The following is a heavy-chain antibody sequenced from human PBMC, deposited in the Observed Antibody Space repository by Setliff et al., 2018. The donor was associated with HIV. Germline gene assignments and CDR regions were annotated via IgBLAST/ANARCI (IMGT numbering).Heavy chain of an antibody. CDR1: GYTFSQYG. CDR2: ISTYNGQR. Sequence: ASVKVSCKSSGYTFSQYGISWVRQAPGQGLEWMGWISTYNGQRNYAQKVQGRVTFTTDTSTSTAYMELRSLRSDDTAVYYCARGGVREPPSNTLYYGMDVWGQGTTVTVSS. V-gene: IGHV1-18*01. D-gene: IGHD3-10*01. CDR3: ARGGVREPPSNTLYYGMDV. J-gene: IGHJ6*02.